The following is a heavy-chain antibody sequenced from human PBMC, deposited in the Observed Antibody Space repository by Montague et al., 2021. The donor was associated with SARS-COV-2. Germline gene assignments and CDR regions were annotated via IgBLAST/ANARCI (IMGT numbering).Heavy chain of an antibody. Sequence: SETLSLTCSVYGGSISGYCWSWIRQSPGKGLEWVGYIYYTGGTNYNPSLESRVTISLDTSKNQFSLRLSSVTPADTAVYYCARDCAVLTRDGYNYGWFDPWGPGTLVTVSS. D-gene: IGHD5-24*01. CDR1: GGSISGYC. V-gene: IGHV4-59*01. CDR2: IYYTGGT. CDR3: ARDCAVLTRDGYNYGWFDP. J-gene: IGHJ5*02.